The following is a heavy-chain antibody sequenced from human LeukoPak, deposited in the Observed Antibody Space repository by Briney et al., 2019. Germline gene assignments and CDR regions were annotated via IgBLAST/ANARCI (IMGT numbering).Heavy chain of an antibody. Sequence: PGGSLRLSCAASGFTFSDYYMSWIRQAPGKGLEWVSYISSSSSYTNYADSVKGRFTISRDNAKNSLYLQMNSLRAEDTAVYYCAGVGATNSFDYWGQGTLVTVSS. J-gene: IGHJ4*02. D-gene: IGHD1-26*01. CDR3: AGVGATNSFDY. CDR2: ISSSSSYT. V-gene: IGHV3-11*06. CDR1: GFTFSDYY.